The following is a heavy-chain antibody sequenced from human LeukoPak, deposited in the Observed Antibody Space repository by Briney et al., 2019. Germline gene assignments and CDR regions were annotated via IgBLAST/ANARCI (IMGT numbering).Heavy chain of an antibody. CDR1: GFTFSRYA. Sequence: PGRSLRLSCAASGFTFSRYAMHWVRQAPGKGLEWVAVISNDGSIKHYADSVKGRFTISRDNSKNTLFLQMDSLRVEDTAVYYCAKAPPGLSLDSWGQGTLVTVSS. V-gene: IGHV3-30*04. J-gene: IGHJ4*02. CDR2: ISNDGSIK. D-gene: IGHD1-14*01. CDR3: AKAPPGLSLDS.